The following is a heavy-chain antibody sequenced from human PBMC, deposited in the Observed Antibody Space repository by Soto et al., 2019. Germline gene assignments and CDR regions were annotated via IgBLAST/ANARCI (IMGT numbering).Heavy chain of an antibody. Sequence: QVQLQESGPGLVKPSETLSLTCTVSGGSISTYYWSWIRQPPGKGLEWIGYIYDSGSTDYNPSLKARLTISVATSKIQFSLKLGSVTAGYTAVYFCARQGGRYCSGGPCYIYWHFDLWGRGTLFTVSS. D-gene: IGHD2-15*01. CDR3: ARQGGRYCSGGPCYIYWHFDL. V-gene: IGHV4-59*08. J-gene: IGHJ2*01. CDR2: IYDSGST. CDR1: GGSISTYY.